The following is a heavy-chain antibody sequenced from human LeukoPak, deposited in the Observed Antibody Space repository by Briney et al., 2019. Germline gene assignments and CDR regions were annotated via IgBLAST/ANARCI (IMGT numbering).Heavy chain of an antibody. Sequence: SETLSLTCTVSGGSISSYYWSWIRQPPGKGLEWIGYIYYSGSTNYNPSLKSRVTISVDTSKNQFSLKLSSVTAADRAVYYCARHLNDYVWGSYRYYGMDVWGQGTTVTVSS. CDR2: IYYSGST. CDR1: GGSISSYY. D-gene: IGHD3-16*02. J-gene: IGHJ6*02. V-gene: IGHV4-59*08. CDR3: ARHLNDYVWGSYRYYGMDV.